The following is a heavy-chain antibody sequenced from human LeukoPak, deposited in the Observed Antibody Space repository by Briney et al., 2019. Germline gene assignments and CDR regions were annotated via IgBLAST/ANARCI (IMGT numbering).Heavy chain of an antibody. J-gene: IGHJ6*03. D-gene: IGHD6-19*01. CDR3: ARGSRRGWHYYYYMDV. CDR2: IYYSGST. Sequence: SETLSLTCTVSGGSISSYYWSWIRQPPGKGLEWIGYIYYSGSTNYNPSLKSRVTISVDTSKNQFSLKLSSVTAADTAVYYCARGSRRGWHYYYYMDVWGKGTTVTVSS. V-gene: IGHV4-59*01. CDR1: GGSISSYY.